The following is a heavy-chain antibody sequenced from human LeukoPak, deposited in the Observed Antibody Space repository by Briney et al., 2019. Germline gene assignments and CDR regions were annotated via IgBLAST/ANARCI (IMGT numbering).Heavy chain of an antibody. CDR2: ISYDGSNK. V-gene: IGHV3-30*18. J-gene: IGHJ5*02. CDR1: GFTFSSYG. CDR3: AKDLGTVTTRWFDP. Sequence: GRSLRLSCAASGFTFSSYGMHWVRQAPGKGLEWVAIISYDGSNKYYADSVKGRFTISRDNSKNTLYLQMNSLRAEDSALCYCAKDLGTVTTRWFDPWGQGTLVTVSS. D-gene: IGHD4-17*01.